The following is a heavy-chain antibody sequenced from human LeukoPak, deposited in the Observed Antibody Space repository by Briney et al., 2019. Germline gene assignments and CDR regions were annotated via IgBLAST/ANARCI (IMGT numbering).Heavy chain of an antibody. J-gene: IGHJ5*02. CDR1: VFTFSSYW. CDR2: IKQDGSEK. CDR3: ARRVYYDSTSNWFDP. Sequence: GWSLRLSCVASVFTFSSYWMRWVRQAPGKGLEWVANIKQDGSEKYYVDSVKSRFTISRDKAKNSLYLQMNSLRAEDTALYYCARRVYYDSTSNWFDPWGQGTLVTVSS. V-gene: IGHV3-7*03. D-gene: IGHD3-22*01.